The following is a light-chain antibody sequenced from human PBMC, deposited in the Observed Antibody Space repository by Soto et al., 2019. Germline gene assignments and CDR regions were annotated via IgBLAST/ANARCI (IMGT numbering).Light chain of an antibody. CDR1: QSVSSSY. J-gene: IGKJ2*01. V-gene: IGKV3-20*01. CDR2: GAS. Sequence: EIVLTQSPGTLSLSPGERATLSCRASQSVSSSYLAWYQQKPGQAPRLLMYGASSRAKGIPDRFSGSGSGTDFTLTIRRLEPEDCAVYFCQQHCNSPYTFGQVTKLEIK. CDR3: QQHCNSPYT.